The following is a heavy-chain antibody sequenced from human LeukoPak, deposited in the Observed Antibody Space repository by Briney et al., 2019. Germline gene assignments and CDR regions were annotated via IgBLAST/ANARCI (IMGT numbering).Heavy chain of an antibody. Sequence: SETLSLTCTVSGGSISSSSYYWGWIRQPPGKGLEWIGSIYYSGSTYYNPSVKSRVSISLGTSKNQFSLQLSSVTAAGTAVHYWARGLLWFGDLRDVGGQGTLVTVSS. CDR3: ARGLLWFGDLRDV. J-gene: IGHJ4*02. V-gene: IGHV4-39*01. CDR1: GGSISSSSYY. D-gene: IGHD3-10*01. CDR2: IYYSGST.